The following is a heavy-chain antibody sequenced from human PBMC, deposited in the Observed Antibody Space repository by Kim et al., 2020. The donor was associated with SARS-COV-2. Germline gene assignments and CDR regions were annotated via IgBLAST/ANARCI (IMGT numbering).Heavy chain of an antibody. Sequence: ETLSLTCAVYGGSFSGYYWSWIRQPPGKGLEWIGEINHSGSTNYNPSLKSRVTISVDTSKNQFSLKLSSVTAADTAVYYCARSGATPYWGQGTLVTVSS. CDR2: INHSGST. CDR3: ARSGATPY. J-gene: IGHJ4*02. D-gene: IGHD3-10*01. CDR1: GGSFSGYY. V-gene: IGHV4-34*01.